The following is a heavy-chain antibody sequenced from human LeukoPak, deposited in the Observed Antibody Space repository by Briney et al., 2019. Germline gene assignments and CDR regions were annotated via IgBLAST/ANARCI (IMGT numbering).Heavy chain of an antibody. CDR3: TRFSTASSRPAYY. Sequence: PSETLSLTCAVSGYSISTGYYWGWIRQSPGKGLEWIGNIYHSGITHYNPALQGRVTLSVDTSKHQFSLNLNSVTAADTAVYYCTRFSTASSRPAYYWGQGTLVIVSS. J-gene: IGHJ4*02. V-gene: IGHV4-38-2*01. CDR2: IYHSGIT. D-gene: IGHD2-21*01. CDR1: GYSISTGYY.